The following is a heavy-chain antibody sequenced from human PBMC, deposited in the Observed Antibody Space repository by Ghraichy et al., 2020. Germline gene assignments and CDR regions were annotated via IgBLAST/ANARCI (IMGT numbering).Heavy chain of an antibody. V-gene: IGHV3-53*01. Sequence: GSLRLSCVAAGFTVSSKYMTWGRQAPGKGLEWVSVIYTGDITDYADPVTGRFTISRDNSKNTLSLQMNSLRAEDTAVYYCAGESSGYYYGGEGGMDVWGQGTTVTVSS. CDR3: AGESSGYYYGGEGGMDV. CDR2: IYTGDIT. CDR1: GFTVSSKY. J-gene: IGHJ6*02. D-gene: IGHD3-22*01.